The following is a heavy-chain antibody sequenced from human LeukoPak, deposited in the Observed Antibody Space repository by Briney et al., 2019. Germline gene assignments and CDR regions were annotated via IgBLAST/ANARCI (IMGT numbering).Heavy chain of an antibody. V-gene: IGHV3-23*01. CDR2: ISGSGGST. J-gene: IGHJ4*02. Sequence: GGSLRLSYAASGFTFSSYAMSWVRQAPGRGLEWVSAISGSGGSTYYADSVKGRFTISRDNSKNTLYLQMNSLRAEDTAVYYCAVVAGEDPEDPFDFWGQGTLVTVSS. CDR3: AVVAGEDPEDPFDF. CDR1: GFTFSSYA. D-gene: IGHD2-15*01.